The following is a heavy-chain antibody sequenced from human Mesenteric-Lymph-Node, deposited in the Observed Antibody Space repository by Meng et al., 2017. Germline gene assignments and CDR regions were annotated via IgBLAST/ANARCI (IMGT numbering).Heavy chain of an antibody. CDR2: ISAYNGNP. Sequence: ASVKVSCKASGYTFTSYGISWVRQAPGQGLEWMGWISAYNGNPNYAQKLQGRVTMTTDTSTSTAYRELRSLRSDDTAVYYCARDRDYDSSGYYSYYYYYGMDVWGQGTTVTVSS. CDR3: ARDRDYDSSGYYSYYYYYGMDV. V-gene: IGHV1-18*01. CDR1: GYTFTSYG. D-gene: IGHD3-22*01. J-gene: IGHJ6*02.